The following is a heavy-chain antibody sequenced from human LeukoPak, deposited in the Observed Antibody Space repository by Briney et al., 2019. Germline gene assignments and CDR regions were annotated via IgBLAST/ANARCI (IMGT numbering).Heavy chain of an antibody. Sequence: PGGSLRLSCAASGFPLNVQTMSWVRQAPGKGLDWVASMREDGTQIDYVDSVKGRFTISRDNPRNSLYLQMNSLRAEDTAVYYCARGGATGGRFENWGQGTLVTVSS. CDR2: MREDGTQI. CDR1: GFPLNVQT. V-gene: IGHV3-7*01. CDR3: ARGGATGGRFEN. J-gene: IGHJ4*02. D-gene: IGHD1-26*01.